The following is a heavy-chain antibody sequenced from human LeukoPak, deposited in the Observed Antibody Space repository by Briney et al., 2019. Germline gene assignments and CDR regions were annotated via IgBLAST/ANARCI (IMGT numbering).Heavy chain of an antibody. CDR3: ATGKYDSSGYGLDY. D-gene: IGHD3-22*01. Sequence: ASVKVSCKVSGYTLTELSMHWVRQAPGKGLEWMGGFDPEDGETIYAQKFQGRVTMTEDTSIDTAYMELSSLRSEDTAVYYCATGKYDSSGYGLDYWGQGTLVTVSS. CDR2: FDPEDGET. J-gene: IGHJ4*02. CDR1: GYTLTELS. V-gene: IGHV1-24*01.